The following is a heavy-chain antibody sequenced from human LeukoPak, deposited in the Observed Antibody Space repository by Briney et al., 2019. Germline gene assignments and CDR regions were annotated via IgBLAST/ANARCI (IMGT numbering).Heavy chain of an antibody. CDR2: IQHDGSNK. V-gene: IGHV3-30*02. D-gene: IGHD3-22*01. J-gene: IGHJ4*02. Sequence: GGSLRLSCAASGFTVSSNYMSWVRQAPGKGLEWVAFIQHDGSNKYYADSVKGRFTISRDNSKNTLYLQMNSLRAEDTAVYYCANGPTSSGHFYYFDYWGQGTQVTVSS. CDR3: ANGPTSSGHFYYFDY. CDR1: GFTVSSNY.